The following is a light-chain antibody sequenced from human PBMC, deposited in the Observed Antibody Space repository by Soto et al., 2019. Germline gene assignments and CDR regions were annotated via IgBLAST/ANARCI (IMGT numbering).Light chain of an antibody. CDR3: QQYNSYSQT. CDR1: QSISSW. J-gene: IGKJ1*01. Sequence: DIQMTQSPSTLSASVGDRVTITCRASQSISSWLAWYQQKPGKATKLLIYDASSLESGVPSRFSGSGSGTEFTLTISRLQPYDFATYYCQQYNSYSQTFGQGTKVEIK. CDR2: DAS. V-gene: IGKV1-5*01.